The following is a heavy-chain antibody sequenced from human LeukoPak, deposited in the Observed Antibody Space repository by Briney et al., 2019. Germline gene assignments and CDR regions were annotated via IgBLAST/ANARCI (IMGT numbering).Heavy chain of an antibody. CDR2: IYYSGST. V-gene: IGHV4-59*01. CDR3: ARVDKYDYVWGSYPNWFDP. Sequence: SETLSLTCTVSGGSISSYYWSWIRQPPGKGLEWIGYIYYSGSTNYNPSLKSRVTISVDTSKNQFSLKLNSVTAADTAVYYCARVDKYDYVWGSYPNWFDPWGQGTLVTVSS. J-gene: IGHJ5*02. CDR1: GGSISSYY. D-gene: IGHD3-16*01.